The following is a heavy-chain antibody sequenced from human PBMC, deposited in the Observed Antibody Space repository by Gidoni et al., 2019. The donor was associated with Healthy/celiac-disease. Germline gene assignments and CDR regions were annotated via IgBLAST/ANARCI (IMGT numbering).Heavy chain of an antibody. CDR1: GFTFSSYD. J-gene: IGHJ4*02. CDR2: IGTAGDT. D-gene: IGHD6-6*01. Sequence: AASGFTFSSYDMHWVRQATGKGLEWVSAIGTAGDTYYPGSVKGRFTISRENAKNSLYLQMNSLRAGDTAVYYCARGSELGDSSSPDFDYWGQGTLVTVSS. CDR3: ARGSELGDSSSPDFDY. V-gene: IGHV3-13*04.